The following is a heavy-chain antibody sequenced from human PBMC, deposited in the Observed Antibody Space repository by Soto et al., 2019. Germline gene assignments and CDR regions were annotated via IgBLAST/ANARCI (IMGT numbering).Heavy chain of an antibody. CDR2: ISGSGGST. Sequence: GGSLRLSCAASGFTFSSYAMSWVRQAPGKGLEWVSAISGSGGSTYYADSVKGRFTISRDNAKNSLYLQMNSLRAEDTAVYYCARDVEQLDYWGQGTLVTVSS. V-gene: IGHV3-23*01. CDR3: ARDVEQLDY. J-gene: IGHJ4*02. CDR1: GFTFSSYA. D-gene: IGHD6-6*01.